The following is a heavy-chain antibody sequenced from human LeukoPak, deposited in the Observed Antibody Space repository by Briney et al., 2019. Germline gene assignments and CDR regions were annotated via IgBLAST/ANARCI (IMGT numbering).Heavy chain of an antibody. CDR1: GFIFSGYS. D-gene: IGHD3-16*01. CDR2: ISSSSTYI. V-gene: IGHV3-21*01. CDR3: AREGG. Sequence: GGYLRLSCAASGFIFSGYSMHWVRQTPGKGLERLSTISSSSTYIFYADSVKGRFTISRDNAKNSLYLQMNSLRADDTAVYYCAREGGWGQGTLVTVSS. J-gene: IGHJ4*02.